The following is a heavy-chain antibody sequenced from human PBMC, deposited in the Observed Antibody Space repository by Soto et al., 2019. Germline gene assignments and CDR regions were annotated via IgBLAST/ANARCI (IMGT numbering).Heavy chain of an antibody. D-gene: IGHD4-4*01. V-gene: IGHV3-30-3*01. CDR3: ARVLGGMATVPFDY. J-gene: IGHJ4*02. CDR1: GFAFSSYA. CDR2: ISYDGSNK. Sequence: GGSLRLSCAASGFAFSSYAMHWFRQAPGTGLEWVAVISYDGSNKYYADSVKGRFTISRDNSKNTLYLQMNSLRTEDTAVYYCARVLGGMATVPFDYWGQGALVTVSS.